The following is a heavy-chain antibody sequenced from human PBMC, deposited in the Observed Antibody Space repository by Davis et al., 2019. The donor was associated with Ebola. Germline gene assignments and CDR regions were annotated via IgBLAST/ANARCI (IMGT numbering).Heavy chain of an antibody. J-gene: IGHJ4*02. CDR1: GESFSDYY. Sequence: MPSETLSLTCAVHGESFSDYYWSWIRQPPGKGLEWIGEINHSGSTNYNPSLKSRVTISVDTSKNQFSLKLSSVTAADTAVYYCAISFYFDSSGYLDYWGQGTLVTVSS. V-gene: IGHV4-34*01. D-gene: IGHD3-22*01. CDR2: INHSGST. CDR3: AISFYFDSSGYLDY.